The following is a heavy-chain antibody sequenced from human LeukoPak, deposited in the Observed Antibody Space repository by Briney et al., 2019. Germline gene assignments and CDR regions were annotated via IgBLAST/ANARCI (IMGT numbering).Heavy chain of an antibody. CDR2: ISSSSSYI. V-gene: IGHV3-21*01. CDR1: GFTFSSYS. Sequence: GGSLRLSRAASGFTFSSYSMNWVRQAPGKGLEWVSSISSSSSYIYYADSVKGRFTISRDNAKNSLYLQMNSLRAEDTAVYYCARELMEMVYAIFDYWGQGTLVTVSS. CDR3: ARELMEMVYAIFDY. D-gene: IGHD2-8*01. J-gene: IGHJ4*02.